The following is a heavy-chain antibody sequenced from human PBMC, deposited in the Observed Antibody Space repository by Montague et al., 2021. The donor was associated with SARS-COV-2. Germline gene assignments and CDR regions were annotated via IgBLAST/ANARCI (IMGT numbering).Heavy chain of an antibody. J-gene: IGHJ6*02. Sequence: SETLSLTCTVSGGSISSYYWSWIRQPPGKGLEWIGYIYYSGSTNXXPSLKSRVTMSVDTSKNQFSLKLSSVTAADTAVYYCAREAWFGDKTSASEYYGMDVWGQGTTVTVSS. D-gene: IGHD3-10*01. V-gene: IGHV4-59*12. CDR1: GGSISSYY. CDR2: IYYSGST. CDR3: AREAWFGDKTSASEYYGMDV.